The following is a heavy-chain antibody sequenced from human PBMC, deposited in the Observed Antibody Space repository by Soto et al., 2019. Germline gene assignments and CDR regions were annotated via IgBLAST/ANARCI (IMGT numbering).Heavy chain of an antibody. CDR1: GFTFEDYA. CDR3: AKDSIRRSFSRSSTRARDAFDI. J-gene: IGHJ3*02. Sequence: EVHLVESGGGLVQPGGSLRLSCAVSGFTFEDYAMLWVRQAPGKGLEWVSGISWDSRSVAYADSVKGRFTISRDNAENSLHLQMNSLRAEDTAVYYCAKDSIRRSFSRSSTRARDAFDIWGQGTMVTVSS. CDR2: ISWDSRSV. V-gene: IGHV3-9*01. D-gene: IGHD6-6*01.